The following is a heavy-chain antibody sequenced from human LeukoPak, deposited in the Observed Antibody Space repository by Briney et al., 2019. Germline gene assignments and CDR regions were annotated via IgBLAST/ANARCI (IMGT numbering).Heavy chain of an antibody. CDR1: GFTFSDHY. CDR2: ITGSGGST. V-gene: IGHV3-23*01. CDR3: VKEGPRVHFDY. Sequence: PGGSLRLSCAASGFTFSDHYIDWVRQAPGKGLEWVSGITGSGGSTYYADSVKGRFTISRDNSKSSVYLQMNSLKADDTAVYYCVKEGPRVHFDYWGQGTLVTVSS. J-gene: IGHJ4*02.